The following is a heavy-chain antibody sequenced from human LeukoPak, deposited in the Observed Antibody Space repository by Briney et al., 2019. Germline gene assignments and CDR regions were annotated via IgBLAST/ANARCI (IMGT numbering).Heavy chain of an antibody. Sequence: GSNHYNGGTYYSPSLKSRVTISIDRSKKQFSLRVSSVTAADTAVYYCARDHSGSYLDAFDIWGQGTMVTVSS. J-gene: IGHJ3*02. CDR3: ARDHSGSYLDAFDI. CDR2: NHYNGGT. V-gene: IGHV4-39*02. D-gene: IGHD1-26*01.